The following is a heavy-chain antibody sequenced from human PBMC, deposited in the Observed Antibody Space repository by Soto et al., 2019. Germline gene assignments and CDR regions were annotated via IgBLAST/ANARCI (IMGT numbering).Heavy chain of an antibody. CDR3: ARCVGAVAGFN. CDR1: GFTLSSYW. D-gene: IGHD6-19*01. CDR2: IKGDGSEK. J-gene: IGHJ1*01. V-gene: IGHV3-7*05. Sequence: EVQLVESGGGLVQPGGSLRLSCVASGFTLSSYWMSWVRQAPGKGPEWVANIKGDGSEKYYADSVKGRFTISRDNAKNSLLLEMNSLRAEDTALYYCARCVGAVAGFNLGQGTLVTVSS.